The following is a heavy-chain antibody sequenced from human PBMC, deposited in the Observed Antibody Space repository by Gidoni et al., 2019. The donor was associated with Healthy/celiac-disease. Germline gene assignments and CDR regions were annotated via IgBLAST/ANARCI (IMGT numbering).Heavy chain of an antibody. J-gene: IGHJ4*02. CDR3: ARVGSVGATWFDY. V-gene: IGHV3-30-3*01. CDR1: GFTFSSYA. CDR2: ISYDGSNK. D-gene: IGHD1-26*01. Sequence: RSLRLSCAASGFTFSSYAMHWVRQAPGKGLEWVAVISYDGSNKYYADSVKGRFTISRDNSKNTLYLQMNSLRAEDTAVYYCARVGSVGATWFDYWGQGTLVTVSS.